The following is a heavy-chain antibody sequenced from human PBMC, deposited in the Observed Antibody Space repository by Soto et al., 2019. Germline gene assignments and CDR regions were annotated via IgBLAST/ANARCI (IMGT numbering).Heavy chain of an antibody. CDR3: ARVAY. CDR1: GFRFSSSW. V-gene: IGHV3-21*01. J-gene: IGHJ4*02. Sequence: PGGSLRLSCAGSGFRFSSSWMTWVRQAPGKGLEWVASISSGSSDTWYADSVKGRFIISRDNAQNSLFLQMNTLRPEDTAMYYCARVAYWGPGTQVTVSS. CDR2: ISSGSSDT.